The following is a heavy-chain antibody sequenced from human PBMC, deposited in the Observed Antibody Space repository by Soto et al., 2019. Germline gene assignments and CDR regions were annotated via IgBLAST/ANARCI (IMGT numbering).Heavy chain of an antibody. V-gene: IGHV3-21*01. CDR2: ISSSSSYI. J-gene: IGHJ5*02. Sequence: GGSLRLSCAASGFTFSSYSMNWVRQAPGKGLEWVSSISSSSSYIYYADSVKGRFTISRDNAKNSLYLQMNSLRAEDTAVYYCARRPRASLNWFDPWGQGTLVTVSS. CDR1: GFTFSSYS. CDR3: ARRPRASLNWFDP.